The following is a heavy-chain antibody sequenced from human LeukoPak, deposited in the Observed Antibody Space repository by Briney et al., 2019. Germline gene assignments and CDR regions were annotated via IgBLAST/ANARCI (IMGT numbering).Heavy chain of an antibody. V-gene: IGHV4-59*08. CDR1: GGSISTYH. J-gene: IGHJ5*02. CDR2: IYYTGST. D-gene: IGHD7-27*01. CDR3: ARHYSITGGRLSGYWLDP. Sequence: SETLSLTCAVSGGSISTYHWSWIRQPPGKGLEWIAYIYYTGSTNYNPSLKSRVTISVDTSKNQVSLKLSSVTAADTAVYYCARHYSITGGRLSGYWLDPWGQGTLVTVSS.